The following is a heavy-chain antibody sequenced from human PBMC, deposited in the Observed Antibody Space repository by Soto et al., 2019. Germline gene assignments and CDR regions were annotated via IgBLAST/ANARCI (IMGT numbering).Heavy chain of an antibody. CDR3: ARDSRDSSSWPRDWFDP. D-gene: IGHD6-13*01. CDR2: ISAYNGNT. J-gene: IGHJ5*02. Sequence: ASVKVSCKASGYTFTSYGISWVRQAPGQGLEWMGWISAYNGNTNYAQKLQGRVTMTTDTSTSTAYMELRSLRSDDTAVYYCARDSRDSSSWPRDWFDPWGQGTLVTVSS. CDR1: GYTFTSYG. V-gene: IGHV1-18*04.